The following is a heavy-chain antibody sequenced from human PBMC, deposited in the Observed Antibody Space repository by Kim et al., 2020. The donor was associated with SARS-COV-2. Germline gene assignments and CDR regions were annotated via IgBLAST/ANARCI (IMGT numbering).Heavy chain of an antibody. CDR2: ISGSGGST. CDR1: GFTFSSYA. J-gene: IGHJ3*02. V-gene: IGHV3-23*01. D-gene: IGHD3-22*01. CDR3: AKVHGSRVVITTEGAFDI. Sequence: GGSLRLSCAASGFTFSSYAMSWVRQAPGKGLEWVSAISGSGGSTYYADSVKGRFTISRDNSKNTLYLQMNSLRAEDTAVYYCAKVHGSRVVITTEGAFDIWGQGTMVTVSS.